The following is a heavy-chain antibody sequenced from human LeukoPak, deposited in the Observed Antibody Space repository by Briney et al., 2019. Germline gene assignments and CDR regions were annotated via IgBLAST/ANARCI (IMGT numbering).Heavy chain of an antibody. J-gene: IGHJ3*02. V-gene: IGHV1-18*04. CDR2: ITSHNCNT. CDR3: ARYPSLLDIVAKGAFDI. D-gene: IGHD5-12*01. CDR1: GYTFTSYG. Sequence: ASVKVSCKASGYTFTSYGISSVRQAPGQGLDWKAYITSHNCNTNYAQKLQGRVTMTTDTSTSTAYMELRSLRSDDTAVYYCARYPSLLDIVAKGAFDIWGQGTMVTVSS.